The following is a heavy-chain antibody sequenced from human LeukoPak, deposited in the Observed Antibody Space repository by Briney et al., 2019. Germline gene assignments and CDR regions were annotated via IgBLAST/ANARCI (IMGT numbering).Heavy chain of an antibody. CDR2: ISGSGGST. J-gene: IGHJ4*02. CDR3: AKEGWMTTVTTLVDY. CDR1: GFTFSSYA. D-gene: IGHD4-17*01. V-gene: IGHV3-23*01. Sequence: PGGSLRLSCAASGFTFSSYAMSWVRQAPGKGLEWVSAISGSGGSTYYADPVKGRFTISRDNSKNTLYLQMNSLRAEDTAVYYCAKEGWMTTVTTLVDYWGQGTLVTVSS.